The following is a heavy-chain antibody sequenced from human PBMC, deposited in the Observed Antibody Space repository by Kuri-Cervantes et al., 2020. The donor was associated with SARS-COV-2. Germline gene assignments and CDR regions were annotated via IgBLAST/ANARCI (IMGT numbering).Heavy chain of an antibody. CDR3: ARQMMSSITIFGVVITRNWFDP. J-gene: IGHJ5*02. V-gene: IGHV4-34*01. D-gene: IGHD3-3*01. Sequence: SETLSLTCAVYGGSFSGYYWSWIRQPPGTGLEWIGEINHSGSTNYNPSLKSRVTISVDTSKNQFSLKLSSVTAADTAVYYCARQMMSSITIFGVVITRNWFDPWGQGTLVTVSS. CDR1: GGSFSGYY. CDR2: INHSGST.